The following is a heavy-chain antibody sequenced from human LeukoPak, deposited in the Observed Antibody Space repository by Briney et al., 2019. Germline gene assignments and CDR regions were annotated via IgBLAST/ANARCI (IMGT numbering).Heavy chain of an antibody. CDR2: ISASGDFT. J-gene: IGHJ4*02. CDR1: GFTFSSYA. V-gene: IGHV3-23*01. Sequence: PGGSLRLSCAASGFTFSSYAMSWVRQAPGKGLEWVSAISASGDFTYYADSVKGRSTISRDFFRNTLYLQMNSLRAEDTAVYYCAKSPKVGPTGVFDDWGQGTLVAVAS. D-gene: IGHD1-26*01. CDR3: AKSPKVGPTGVFDD.